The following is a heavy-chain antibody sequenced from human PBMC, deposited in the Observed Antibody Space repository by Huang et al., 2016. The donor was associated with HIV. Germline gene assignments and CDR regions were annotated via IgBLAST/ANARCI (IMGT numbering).Heavy chain of an antibody. J-gene: IGHJ3*01. V-gene: IGHV1-18*04. CDR1: GYTFTTFG. Sequence: QVQLVQSGTEVRKPGASVKVSCKASGYTFTTFGITWVRQAPGQGLEWMGWISPYNGMTAYEQKLRGRITMTKDTSTTTAYMELRTLTSDDTAVYYCARSYGSGNDFLDFWGQGTLVTVSS. CDR3: ARSYGSGNDFLDF. D-gene: IGHD3-10*01. CDR2: ISPYNGMT.